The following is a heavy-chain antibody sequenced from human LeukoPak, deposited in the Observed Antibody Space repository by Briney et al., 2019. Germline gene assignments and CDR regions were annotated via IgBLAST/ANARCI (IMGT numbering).Heavy chain of an antibody. V-gene: IGHV1-69*05. CDR2: IIPIFGTA. CDR1: GGTFSSYA. D-gene: IGHD6-6*01. CDR3: ARGSSGAFDY. Sequence: SVKVSCKASGGTFSSYAISWVRQAPGQGLEWMGGIIPIFGTANYAQKFQGRVTMTSDTSTSTVSMELSSLRSEDTAVYYCARGSSGAFDYWGQGTLVTVSS. J-gene: IGHJ4*02.